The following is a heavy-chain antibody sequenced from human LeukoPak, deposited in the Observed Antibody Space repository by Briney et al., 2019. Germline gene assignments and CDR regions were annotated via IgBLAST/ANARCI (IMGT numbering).Heavy chain of an antibody. Sequence: KPSETLSLTCAVYGGSFSGYYWSWIRQPPGRGLEWIGDVNHSEHTHYKPSLKGRVTISVDTSKNQFSLKMTSVTTADTAVYYCARFGSDSYGYKYYFDHWGQGARVTVSS. CDR1: GGSFSGYY. CDR3: ARFGSDSYGYKYYFDH. J-gene: IGHJ4*02. CDR2: VNHSEHT. V-gene: IGHV4-34*01. D-gene: IGHD3-16*01.